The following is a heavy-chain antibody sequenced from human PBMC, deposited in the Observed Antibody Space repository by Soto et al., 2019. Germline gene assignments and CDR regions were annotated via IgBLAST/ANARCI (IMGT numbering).Heavy chain of an antibody. J-gene: IGHJ6*02. Sequence: ASVKVSCKASGGTFSSYAISWVRQAPGQGLEWMGGIIPIFGTANYAQKFQGRVTITADKSTSTAYMELSSLRSEDTVVYYCARDRKYSSGWGYYYYGMDVWGQGTTVTVSS. D-gene: IGHD6-19*01. CDR2: IIPIFGTA. CDR3: ARDRKYSSGWGYYYYGMDV. CDR1: GGTFSSYA. V-gene: IGHV1-69*06.